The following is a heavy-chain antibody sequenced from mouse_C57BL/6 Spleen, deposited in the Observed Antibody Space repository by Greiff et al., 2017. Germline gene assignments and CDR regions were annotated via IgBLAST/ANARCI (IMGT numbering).Heavy chain of an antibody. D-gene: IGHD1-1*01. CDR1: GYTFTEYT. CDR2: FYPGSGSI. Sequence: VQLQQSGAELVKPGASVKLSCKASGYTFTEYTIHWVKQRSGQGLEWIGWFYPGSGSIKYNEKFKDKATLTADKSSSTVYMGLSRLTSEDSAVYFCARHGPWYGSSSYWYFDVWGTGTTVTVSS. V-gene: IGHV1-62-2*01. J-gene: IGHJ1*03. CDR3: ARHGPWYGSSSYWYFDV.